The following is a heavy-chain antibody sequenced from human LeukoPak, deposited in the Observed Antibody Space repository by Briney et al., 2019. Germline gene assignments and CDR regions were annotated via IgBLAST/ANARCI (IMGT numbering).Heavy chain of an antibody. CDR2: ISWNSGSI. CDR1: GFTFDDYA. Sequence: GRSLRLSCAASGFTFDDYAMHWIRQAPGKGLEWVSGISWNSGSIGYADSAKGRFTISRDNAKNSLYLQMNSLRAEDTALYYCAKDKDGEGYFDYWGQGTLVTVSS. CDR3: AKDKDGEGYFDY. V-gene: IGHV3-9*01. D-gene: IGHD4-17*01. J-gene: IGHJ4*02.